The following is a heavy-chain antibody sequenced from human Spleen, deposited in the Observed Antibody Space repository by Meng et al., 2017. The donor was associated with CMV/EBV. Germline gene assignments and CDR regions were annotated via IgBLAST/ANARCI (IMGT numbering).Heavy chain of an antibody. CDR1: GDSFRIST. CDR2: MNPNSGNT. CDR3: ARGSRIKRITIFGVVIMADYFDY. D-gene: IGHD3-3*01. J-gene: IGHJ4*02. Sequence: ASVKVSCKSSGDSFRISTLSWVRQATGQGLEWMGWMNPNSGNTGYAQKFQGRVTMTRNTSISTAYMELSSLRSEDTAVYYCARGSRIKRITIFGVVIMADYFDYWGQGTLVTVSS. V-gene: IGHV1-8*02.